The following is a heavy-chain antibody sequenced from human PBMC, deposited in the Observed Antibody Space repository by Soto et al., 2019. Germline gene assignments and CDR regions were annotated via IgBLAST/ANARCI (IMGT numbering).Heavy chain of an antibody. CDR2: IIPFLDKT. CDR3: ASTKKSAYNLGGGST. D-gene: IGHD3-16*01. CDR1: GGTFSGYT. V-gene: IGHV1-69*02. J-gene: IGHJ4*02. Sequence: QVQLVQSGAEVKKPGSSVKVSCKASGGTFSGYTITWVRQAPGQGLEWMGRIIPFLDKTNHAQTFQGRVTITANNSTNTAYVELGSLSSEDTAVYYCASTKKSAYNLGGGSTWGQGTLVTVSA.